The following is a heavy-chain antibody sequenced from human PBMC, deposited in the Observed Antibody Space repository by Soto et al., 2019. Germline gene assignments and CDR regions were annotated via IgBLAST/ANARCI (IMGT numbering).Heavy chain of an antibody. CDR3: ARDPAFGALDY. J-gene: IGHJ4*02. D-gene: IGHD3-10*01. CDR1: GFIFSTSW. V-gene: IGHV3-7*01. CDR2: INPEGSEK. Sequence: GGSLRLSCAASGFIFSTSWMSWVRQAPGKGLEWVAQINPEGSEKDYVDSLKGRFSISRDNAKNSLYLQVDSLRAEDTAMYYCARDPAFGALDYWGQGTLVTVSS.